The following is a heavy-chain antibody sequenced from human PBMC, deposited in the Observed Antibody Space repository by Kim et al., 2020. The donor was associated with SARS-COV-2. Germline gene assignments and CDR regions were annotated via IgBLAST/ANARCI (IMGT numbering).Heavy chain of an antibody. CDR3: AKDRSFWDY. Sequence: GSTYYADSVKGRFTISRDNSKNTLYLQMNSLRAEDTAVYYCAKDRSFWDYWGQGTLVTVSS. CDR2: GST. J-gene: IGHJ4*02. V-gene: IGHV3-23*01. D-gene: IGHD3-3*01.